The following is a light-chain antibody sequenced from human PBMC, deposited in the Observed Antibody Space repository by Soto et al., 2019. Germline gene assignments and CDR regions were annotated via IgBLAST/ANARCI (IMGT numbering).Light chain of an antibody. CDR3: CSSAPSRTFV. CDR1: SSAVGSYRF. J-gene: IGLJ1*01. CDR2: EGS. V-gene: IGLV2-23*01. Sequence: ALTQPASVSGSPGQSITISCTGSSSAVGSYRFVSWYQHHPGKVPKLIIYEGSKRPSGVSNRFSGSEPGNTASLTISGLQAEDEADYYCCSSAPSRTFVFGTGTKVTVL.